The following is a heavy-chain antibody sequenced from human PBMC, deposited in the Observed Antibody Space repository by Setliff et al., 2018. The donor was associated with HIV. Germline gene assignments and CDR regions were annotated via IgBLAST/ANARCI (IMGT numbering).Heavy chain of an antibody. J-gene: IGHJ4*02. CDR2: INTETGNP. CDR1: GYTLTTYG. CDR3: ARAGSYWSTFDY. D-gene: IGHD2-8*02. Sequence: GASVKVSCKASGYTLTTYGISWVRQAPGQGPEWMGWINTETGNPMYAQGFRGRLVFSLDTSVNTAYLQINSLKAEDTAMYYCARAGSYWSTFDYWGQGALVTVSS. V-gene: IGHV7-4-1*02.